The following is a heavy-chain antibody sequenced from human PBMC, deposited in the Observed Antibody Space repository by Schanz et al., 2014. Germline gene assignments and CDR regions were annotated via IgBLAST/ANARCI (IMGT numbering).Heavy chain of an antibody. J-gene: IGHJ6*02. Sequence: QVHLVQSGAEVHKPGASLKISCKASGYTFTNFFLHWVRQAPGQGLEWMGIINPSGGGTSYALRFQDRVTVTRDTSRSTVYMELSSLRSEDTAVYYCARAKRFGDMDVWGQGTTGTVSS. CDR1: GYTFTNFF. CDR3: ARAKRFGDMDV. V-gene: IGHV1-46*01. CDR2: INPSGGGT. D-gene: IGHD3-10*01.